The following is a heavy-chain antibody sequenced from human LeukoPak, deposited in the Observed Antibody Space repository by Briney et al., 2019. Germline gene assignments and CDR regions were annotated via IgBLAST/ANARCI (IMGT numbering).Heavy chain of an antibody. CDR3: ARGTGIAVAGPFDY. CDR1: GGSFSGYY. CDR2: INHSGST. Sequence: SETLSLTCAVYGGSFSGYYWSWIRQPPGKGLEWIGEINHSGSTNYNPSLKSRVTISVDTSKNQFSLKLSSVTAADTAVYYCARGTGIAVAGPFDYWGQGTLVTVSS. J-gene: IGHJ4*02. D-gene: IGHD6-19*01. V-gene: IGHV4-34*01.